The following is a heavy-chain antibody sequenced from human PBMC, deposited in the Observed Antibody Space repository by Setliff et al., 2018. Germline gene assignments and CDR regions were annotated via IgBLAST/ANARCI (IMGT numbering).Heavy chain of an antibody. J-gene: IGHJ4*02. V-gene: IGHV1-2*02. CDR2: INPSGGT. CDR1: GYTLSKYY. CDR3: ARVPQEAFYYYDRGNHFDS. D-gene: IGHD3-22*01. Sequence: GASVKVSCKASGYTLSKYYMHWVRQAPGQGLEWMGIINPSGGTNPAQRFQGRVTMTRDTSITTAYMELSSLRSDDTAVYYCARVPQEAFYYYDRGNHFDSWGQGTLVTVSS.